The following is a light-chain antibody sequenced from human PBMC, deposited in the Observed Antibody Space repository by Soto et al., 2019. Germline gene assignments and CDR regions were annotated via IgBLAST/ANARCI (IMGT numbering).Light chain of an antibody. V-gene: IGKV1-33*01. CDR2: DVS. CDR3: QQYDNLPWT. Sequence: DIQLTQSPSSLSASVGDRVTITCQASQDIHNYLNWYQQKPGKAPKRLISDVSKLETGVPSRISGSGSGTDFTLTISNLQPEDFATYHCQQYDNLPWTFGHGTKVEIK. J-gene: IGKJ1*01. CDR1: QDIHNY.